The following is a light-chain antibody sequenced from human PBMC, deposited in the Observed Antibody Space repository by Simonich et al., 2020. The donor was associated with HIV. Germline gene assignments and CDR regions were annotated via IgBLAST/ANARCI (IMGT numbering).Light chain of an antibody. Sequence: DIVMTQSPDSLAVSLGERAAINCKSSQTVLFRSNNKNYLAWYQQKPGPPPKLLIYWASTRESGVPDRFSGSGSGTDFTLTISSLQAEDVAVYYCQQYYTTPWTFGQGTKVEFK. V-gene: IGKV4-1*01. CDR2: WAS. CDR3: QQYYTTPWT. J-gene: IGKJ1*01. CDR1: QTVLFRSNNKNY.